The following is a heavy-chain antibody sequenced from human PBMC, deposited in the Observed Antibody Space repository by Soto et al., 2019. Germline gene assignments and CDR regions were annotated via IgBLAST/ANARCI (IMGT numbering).Heavy chain of an antibody. CDR1: GYSCTSYW. D-gene: IGHD3-9*01. CDR2: IDPSDSYT. J-gene: IGHJ6*02. CDR3: ARARILTGYYVNYYGMDV. Sequence: GESRKISCKGSGYSCTSYWISWVRQMPGKGLEWMGRIDPSDSYTNYSPSFQGHVTISADKSISTAYLQWSSLKASDTAMYYCARARILTGYYVNYYGMDVWGQGTTVTVSS. V-gene: IGHV5-10-1*01.